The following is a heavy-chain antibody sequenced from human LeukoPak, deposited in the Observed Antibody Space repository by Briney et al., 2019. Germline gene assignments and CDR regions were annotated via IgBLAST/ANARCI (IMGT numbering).Heavy chain of an antibody. J-gene: IGHJ4*02. D-gene: IGHD1-26*01. Sequence: ASVKVSCKASGYTFTSYPMHWVRQAPGQRLEWMGWINAGNGNTKYSQEFQGRVTITRDTSASTAYMELSRLRSEDMAVYYCERDLSGSYYSFGYWGQGTLVTVSS. CDR2: INAGNGNT. V-gene: IGHV1-3*03. CDR1: GYTFTSYP. CDR3: ERDLSGSYYSFGY.